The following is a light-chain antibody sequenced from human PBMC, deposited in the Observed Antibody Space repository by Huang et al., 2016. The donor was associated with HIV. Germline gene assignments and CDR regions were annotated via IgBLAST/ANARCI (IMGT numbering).Light chain of an antibody. J-gene: IGKJ4*01. CDR3: QQRSNWPLT. Sequence: EIVLTQSPATLSLSPGERATLSCRASQSVSSYLAWYQHKPGQAPRLLIYDASNRATGIPARFSGSGSGTDFTLTICSLEPEDFAVYYCQQRSNWPLTFGGGTKVEIK. V-gene: IGKV3-11*01. CDR2: DAS. CDR1: QSVSSY.